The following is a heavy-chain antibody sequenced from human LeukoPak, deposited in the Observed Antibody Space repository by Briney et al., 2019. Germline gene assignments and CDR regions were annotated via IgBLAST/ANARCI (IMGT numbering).Heavy chain of an antibody. CDR3: AKTYGSYYIY. D-gene: IGHD1-26*01. Sequence: PGGSLRLSCAASGFTFSSYSMNWVRQAPGKGLEWVSGIVSSGGVTFYADSVKGRFTISRDNSKNTLYLQMNSLRAEDTAVYYCAKTYGSYYIYWGQGTLVTVSS. CDR1: GFTFSSYS. V-gene: IGHV3-23*01. CDR2: IVSSGGVT. J-gene: IGHJ4*02.